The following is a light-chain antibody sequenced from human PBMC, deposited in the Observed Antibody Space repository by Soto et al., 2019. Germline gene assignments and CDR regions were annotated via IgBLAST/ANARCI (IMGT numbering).Light chain of an antibody. Sequence: DSQRVYYANAMSASVGDRVTITCRASQGIDNYLAWFQQKPGKVPQRLIYAASTLQSGVPSRFSGSGSGTDFTLTISRLEPEDFAVYYCQQYGTTPWTFGQGTKVDIK. CDR2: AAS. CDR3: QQYGTTPWT. CDR1: QGIDNY. J-gene: IGKJ1*01. V-gene: IGKV1-17*03.